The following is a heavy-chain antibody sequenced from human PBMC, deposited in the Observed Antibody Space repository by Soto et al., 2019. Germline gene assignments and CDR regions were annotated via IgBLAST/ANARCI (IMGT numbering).Heavy chain of an antibody. J-gene: IGHJ6*02. CDR3: AKDGVYCSSTSCSPLYYCYYGKDV. V-gene: IGHV3-30*18. D-gene: IGHD2-2*01. CDR2: ISYDGSNK. Sequence: GGSLRLSCAASGFTFSSYGMHWVRQAPGKGLEWVAVISYDGSNKYYADSVKGRFTISRDNSKNTLYLQMNSLRAEDTAVYYCAKDGVYCSSTSCSPLYYCYYGKDVWGQGTTVTVS. CDR1: GFTFSSYG.